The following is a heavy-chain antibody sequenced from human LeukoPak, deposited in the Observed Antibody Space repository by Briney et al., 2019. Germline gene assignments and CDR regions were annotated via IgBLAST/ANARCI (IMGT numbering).Heavy chain of an antibody. CDR2: IYHSGST. J-gene: IGHJ4*02. Sequence: SETLSLTCAVSGGSISSSNWWGWVRQPPGKGLEWIGEIYHSGSTNYNPPPKSRVTISVDKSKNQFSLKLSSVTAADTAVYYCARDLRVAGTGDYWGQGTLVTVSS. D-gene: IGHD6-19*01. CDR3: ARDLRVAGTGDY. CDR1: GGSISSSNW. V-gene: IGHV4-4*02.